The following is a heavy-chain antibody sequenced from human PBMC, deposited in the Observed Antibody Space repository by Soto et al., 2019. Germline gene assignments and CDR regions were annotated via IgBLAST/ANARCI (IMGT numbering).Heavy chain of an antibody. CDR3: ARDRRPSIYSGLAV. V-gene: IGHV3-23*01. Sequence: GGSLRLSCAASGFTFSDYAMSWVRQAPGKVLEWVSAIDGSSATTNYADSVKGRFTISRDNSKNTLFLHMSGLRAEDTAVYYCARDRRPSIYSGLAVWGQGTTVTVSS. J-gene: IGHJ6*02. CDR2: IDGSSATT. CDR1: GFTFSDYA. D-gene: IGHD2-2*01.